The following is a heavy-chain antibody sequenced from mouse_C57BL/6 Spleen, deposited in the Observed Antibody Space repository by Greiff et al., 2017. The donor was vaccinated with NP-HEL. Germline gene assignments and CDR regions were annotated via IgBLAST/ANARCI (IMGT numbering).Heavy chain of an antibody. CDR3: ARGSDGGDWFAY. Sequence: VQLQQSGAELVKPGASVKISCKASGYAFSSYWMNWVKQRPGKGLEWIGQIYPGDGDTNYNGKFKGKATLTADKSSSTAYMQLSSLTSEDSAVYLCARGSDGGDWFAYWGQGTLVTVSA. V-gene: IGHV1-80*01. J-gene: IGHJ3*01. CDR1: GYAFSSYW. CDR2: IYPGDGDT. D-gene: IGHD2-3*01.